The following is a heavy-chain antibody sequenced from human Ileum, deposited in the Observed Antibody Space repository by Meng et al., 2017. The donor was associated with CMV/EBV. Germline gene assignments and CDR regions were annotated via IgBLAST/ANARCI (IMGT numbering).Heavy chain of an antibody. CDR2: ISTSGETI. CDR1: GFDLRNYY. CDR3: TRAGGNFDY. V-gene: IGHV3-11*01. J-gene: IGHJ4*02. Sequence: IYCATSGFDLRNYYMRWIRQAPGKGLEWVSYISTSGETIYYADSVKGRFTISRDNAKNSLYLHMTNQRAEDTAVYYCTRAGGNFDYWGQGTLVTVSS. D-gene: IGHD4-23*01.